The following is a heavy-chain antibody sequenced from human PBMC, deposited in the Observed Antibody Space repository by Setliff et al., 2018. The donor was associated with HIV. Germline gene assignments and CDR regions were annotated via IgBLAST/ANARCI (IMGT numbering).Heavy chain of an antibody. J-gene: IGHJ5*02. V-gene: IGHV5-51*01. CDR1: GYSFTTYW. D-gene: IGHD6-25*01. Sequence: GESLTISCKGSGYSFTTYWIAWVRQMPGKGLEWMGIIYPGDSDTRYSPSFQGQVTISADKSISTAYLQWSSLKATDTAMYYRARQNRSGGWFDPWGQGTLVTVSS. CDR2: IYPGDSDT. CDR3: ARQNRSGGWFDP.